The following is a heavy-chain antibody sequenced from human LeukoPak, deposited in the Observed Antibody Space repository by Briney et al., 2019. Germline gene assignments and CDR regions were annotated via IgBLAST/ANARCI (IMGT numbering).Heavy chain of an antibody. D-gene: IGHD3-22*01. Sequence: GGSLRLSCAASGFTFSSYDMHWVRQATGKGLEWVSAIGTAGDTYYPGSVKGRFTISRENAKNSLYLQMNSLRAEDTAVYYCAREGSYYYDSSGTFDYWGQGTLVTVSS. CDR1: GFTFSSYD. V-gene: IGHV3-13*01. J-gene: IGHJ4*02. CDR3: AREGSYYYDSSGTFDY. CDR2: IGTAGDT.